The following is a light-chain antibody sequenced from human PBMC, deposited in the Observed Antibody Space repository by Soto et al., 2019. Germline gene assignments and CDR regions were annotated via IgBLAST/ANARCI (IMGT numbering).Light chain of an antibody. CDR3: QTWGTGIHVV. CDR1: SGHSSYA. J-gene: IGLJ2*01. CDR2: LDSDGSH. V-gene: IGLV4-69*01. Sequence: QLVLTQSPSASASLGASVKLTCPLSSGHSSYAIAWHQQQPEKGPRYLMKLDSDGSHTKGDAIPDRFSGSSSGAERYLTISSLQSEDEADYYCQTWGTGIHVVFGGGTKVTVL.